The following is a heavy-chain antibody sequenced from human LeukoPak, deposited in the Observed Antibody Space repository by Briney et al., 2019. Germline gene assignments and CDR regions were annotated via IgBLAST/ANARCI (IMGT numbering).Heavy chain of an antibody. CDR1: GFSFRTSP. CDR3: VRKDSGLHPFDL. CDR2: INSDSNDT. Sequence: GGSLRLSCAASGFSFRTSPMSWVRQVPGKGPEWVSGINSDSNDTPYADSVKGRFTISRDNAKNMLYLQMRSLRVEDTAVYYCVRKDSGLHPFDLWGQGARVTVSS. V-gene: IGHV3-23*01. J-gene: IGHJ4*02.